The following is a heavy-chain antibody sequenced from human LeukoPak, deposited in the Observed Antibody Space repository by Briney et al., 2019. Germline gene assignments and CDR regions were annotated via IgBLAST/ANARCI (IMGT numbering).Heavy chain of an antibody. CDR2: IIPIFGTA. CDR3: ARDTVTKVPY. D-gene: IGHD4-11*01. Sequence: ASVKVSCKASGYTFTSYGISWVRQAPGQGLEWMGGIIPIFGTANYAQKFQGRVTITADESTSTAYMELSSLRSEDTAVYYCARDTVTKVPYWGQGTLVTVSS. V-gene: IGHV1-69*13. J-gene: IGHJ4*02. CDR1: GYTFTSYG.